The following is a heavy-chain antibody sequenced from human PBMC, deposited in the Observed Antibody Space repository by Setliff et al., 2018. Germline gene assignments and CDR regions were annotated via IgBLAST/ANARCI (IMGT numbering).Heavy chain of an antibody. D-gene: IGHD6-6*01. CDR3: ARGRNVAARLLDT. Sequence: SETLSLTCTAYGGTFSDYYWTWIRQPPGKGLEWIGEINHSGTTNYNPSLKSRVTISVDTSKNQFSPTMSSVTAADAAVYYCARGRNVAARLLDTWGQGSRVTVSS. CDR2: INHSGTT. V-gene: IGHV4-34*01. J-gene: IGHJ5*02. CDR1: GGTFSDYY.